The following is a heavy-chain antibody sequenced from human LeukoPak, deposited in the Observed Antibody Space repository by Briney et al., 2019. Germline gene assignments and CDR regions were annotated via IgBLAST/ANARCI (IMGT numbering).Heavy chain of an antibody. CDR1: GFTFSSYA. Sequence: GRSLRLSCAASGFTFSSYAMHWVRQAPGKGLRWVAVTSFDGSDNYYADSVKGRFTISRDNSENTLYLQMNSLRPDDTAVYYCARAPGTMIVVDYGGQGTLVTVSS. CDR3: ARAPGTMIVVDY. J-gene: IGHJ4*02. D-gene: IGHD3-22*01. CDR2: TSFDGSDN. V-gene: IGHV3-30*04.